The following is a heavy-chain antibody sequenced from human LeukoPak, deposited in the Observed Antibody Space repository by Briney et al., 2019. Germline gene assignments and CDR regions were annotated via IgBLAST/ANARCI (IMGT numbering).Heavy chain of an antibody. CDR2: IYPGDSDT. V-gene: IGHV5-51*01. CDR1: GSIFTSYW. Sequence: GASLQISGQGSGSIFTSYWIGWVRQLPGKGLEWMGIIYPGDSDTRYSPSFQGQVTISADKSISTAYLQWSSLKASDTAMYYCARRDHYDSSGYPNFDYWGQGTLVTVSS. J-gene: IGHJ4*02. CDR3: ARRDHYDSSGYPNFDY. D-gene: IGHD3-22*01.